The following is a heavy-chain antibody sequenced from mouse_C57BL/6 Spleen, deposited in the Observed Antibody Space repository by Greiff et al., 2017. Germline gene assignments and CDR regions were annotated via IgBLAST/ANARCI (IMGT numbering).Heavy chain of an antibody. J-gene: IGHJ4*01. CDR3: ARNYGSSHYYAMDY. Sequence: QVQLQQPGAELVKPGASVKLSCKASGYTFTSYWMHWVKQRPGRGLEWIGRIDPNSGGTTYNEKFKSKATLTVDKPSSTAYMQLSSLTSEDSAVYYCARNYGSSHYYAMDYGGQGTSVTVSS. V-gene: IGHV1-72*01. D-gene: IGHD1-1*01. CDR1: GYTFTSYW. CDR2: IDPNSGGT.